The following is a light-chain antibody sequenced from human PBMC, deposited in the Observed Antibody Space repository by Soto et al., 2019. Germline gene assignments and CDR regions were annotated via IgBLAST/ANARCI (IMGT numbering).Light chain of an antibody. Sequence: EVVMTQSPATLSVSPGERATLSCRASQSINSNLAWYQQKPGQAPRLLIYGASTRATGFPARFSGSGSGTEFTLTISSLQSEDFAVYYCQQYYNWPRTFGQGIKVEIK. CDR1: QSINSN. CDR3: QQYYNWPRT. CDR2: GAS. V-gene: IGKV3D-15*01. J-gene: IGKJ1*01.